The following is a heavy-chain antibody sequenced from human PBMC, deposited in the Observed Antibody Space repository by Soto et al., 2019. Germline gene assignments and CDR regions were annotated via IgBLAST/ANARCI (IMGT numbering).Heavy chain of an antibody. J-gene: IGHJ4*01. CDR1: GFTFSNAW. V-gene: IGHV3-15*07. CDR2: IKSKTDGETT. CDR3: STDSYSDMTVVRLDN. Sequence: EVQLVESGGGLVQPGGSLRLSCAASGFTFSNAWINWVRQAPGKGLEWVGRIKSKTDGETTDFAAPVKGRFAISRDDSKNIAYIQMNSLKIEDTAVYYCSTDSYSDMTVVRLDNWGHGTLVTVSS. D-gene: IGHD3-22*01.